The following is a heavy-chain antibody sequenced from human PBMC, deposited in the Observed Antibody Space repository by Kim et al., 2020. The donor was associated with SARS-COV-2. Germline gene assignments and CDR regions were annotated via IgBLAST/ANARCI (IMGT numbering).Heavy chain of an antibody. CDR1: GGTFSSYA. Sequence: SVKVSCKASGGTFSSYAISWVRQAPGQGLEWMGGIIPIFGTANYAQKFQGRVTITADESTSTAYMELSSLRSEDTAVYYCARGDPPPYIVVVVAAIMYGYYGMDVWGQGTTVTVSS. CDR2: IIPIFGTA. V-gene: IGHV1-69*13. CDR3: ARGDPPPYIVVVVAAIMYGYYGMDV. J-gene: IGHJ6*02. D-gene: IGHD2-15*01.